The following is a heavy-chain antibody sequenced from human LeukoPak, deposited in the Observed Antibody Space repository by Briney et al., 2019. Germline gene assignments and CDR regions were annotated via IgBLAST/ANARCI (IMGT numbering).Heavy chain of an antibody. Sequence: GASVKVSCKASGYTFTSYYMHWVRQTPGQELEWMGWISPNSGGTKYAQKFQGRFTMTRDTSVSTAYMELSSLRSDDAAVYYCARDFPCSSASCYDYWGQGTLVTVSS. CDR1: GYTFTSYY. CDR3: ARDFPCSSASCYDY. J-gene: IGHJ4*02. CDR2: ISPNSGGT. V-gene: IGHV1-2*02. D-gene: IGHD2-15*01.